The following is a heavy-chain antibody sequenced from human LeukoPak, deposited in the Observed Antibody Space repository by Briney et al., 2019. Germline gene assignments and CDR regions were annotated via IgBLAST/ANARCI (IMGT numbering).Heavy chain of an antibody. CDR1: GFTFDDHG. CDR2: IYWNGDFA. V-gene: IGHV3-20*04. D-gene: IGHD6-19*01. Sequence: GGSLRLSCAASGFTFDDHGMSWVRQVPGKGLEWVSSIYWNGDFATYAESVKGRFTISRDNAKTSLYLQMNSLRVEDTAFYYCTRLSGIVVAGAFDYWGQGNLVTVSS. J-gene: IGHJ4*02. CDR3: TRLSGIVVAGAFDY.